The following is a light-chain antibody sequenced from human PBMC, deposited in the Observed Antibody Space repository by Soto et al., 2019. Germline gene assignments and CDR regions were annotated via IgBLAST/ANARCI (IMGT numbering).Light chain of an antibody. Sequence: PWESATLSCRASQSVGRNYLAWFQHKPGQAPRLLIYGASNRATGIPARFSGSGSGTDFTLTISSLEPEDFAVYYCQQRSNWPPLTFGGGTKVDIK. J-gene: IGKJ4*01. CDR3: QQRSNWPPLT. CDR2: GAS. V-gene: IGKV3-11*01. CDR1: QSVGRNY.